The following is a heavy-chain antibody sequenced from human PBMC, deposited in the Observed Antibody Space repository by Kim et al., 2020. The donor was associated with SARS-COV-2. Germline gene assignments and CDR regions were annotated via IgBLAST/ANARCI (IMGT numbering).Heavy chain of an antibody. CDR1: GFTFSNAW. V-gene: IGHV3-15*01. CDR2: IKSKTDGGTT. Sequence: GGSLRLSCAASGFTFSNAWMSWVRQAPGKGLEWVGRIKSKTDGGTTDYAAPVKGRFTISRDDSKNTLYLQMNSLKTEDTAVYYCTTGYCTNGVCYMGVALDVWGYWGQGTLVTVSS. D-gene: IGHD2-8*01. CDR3: TTGYCTNGVCYMGVALDVWGY. J-gene: IGHJ4*02.